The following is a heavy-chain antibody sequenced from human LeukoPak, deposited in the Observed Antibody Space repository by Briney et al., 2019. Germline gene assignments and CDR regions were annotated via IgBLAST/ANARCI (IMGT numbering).Heavy chain of an antibody. CDR1: GGSISSYY. CDR2: IYYSGST. CDR3: ARTGRTVVRSDAFDI. J-gene: IGHJ3*02. Sequence: SETLSLTCTVSGGSISSYYWSWIRQPPGKGLEWIGYIYYSGSTNYNPSLKSRVTISVDTSKNQFSLKLSSVTAADTAVYYCARTGRTVVRSDAFDIWGQGTMVTVSS. V-gene: IGHV4-59*01. D-gene: IGHD4-23*01.